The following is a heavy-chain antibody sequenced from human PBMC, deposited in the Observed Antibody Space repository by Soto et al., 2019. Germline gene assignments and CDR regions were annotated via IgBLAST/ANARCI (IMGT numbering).Heavy chain of an antibody. CDR1: GYTFTSYG. J-gene: IGHJ3*02. CDR3: ARDHYSGSYLPYDAFDI. V-gene: IGHV1-18*01. D-gene: IGHD1-26*01. CDR2: ISAYNGNT. Sequence: QVQLVQSGAEVKKPGASVKVSCKASGYTFTSYGISWVRQAPGQGLEWMGWISAYNGNTNYAQKLQGRVTMTTDTTTSTADRELRCLSSDDTTGYYCARDHYSGSYLPYDAFDIWGQATMVTVSS.